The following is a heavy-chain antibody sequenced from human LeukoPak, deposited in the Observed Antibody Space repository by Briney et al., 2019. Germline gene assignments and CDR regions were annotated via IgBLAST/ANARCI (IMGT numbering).Heavy chain of an antibody. Sequence: GGSLRLSCAASGFTFSSYAMSWVRQAPGKGLEWVSAISGSGGSTYYADSVKGRFTISRDNSKNTLYLQMNSLRAEDTAVYYCAKAQYQLLYDDYYYMDVWGKGTTVTVSS. V-gene: IGHV3-23*01. CDR3: AKAQYQLLYDDYYYMDV. CDR2: ISGSGGST. D-gene: IGHD2-2*01. CDR1: GFTFSSYA. J-gene: IGHJ6*03.